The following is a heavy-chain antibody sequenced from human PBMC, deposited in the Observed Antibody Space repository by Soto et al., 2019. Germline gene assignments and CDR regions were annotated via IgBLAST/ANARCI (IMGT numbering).Heavy chain of an antibody. CDR3: ARDFKAPNDAWAFDY. CDR2: IYHGGTT. J-gene: IGHJ4*02. Sequence: QVQLQESGPGLVMPSGTLSLTCAVSGASISSTDWWNWVRQPPGKGLEWIGEIYHGGTTIYNPSLKSRVTMSLDESKNHFSLKLTSVTAADTAVYYCARDFKAPNDAWAFDYWGRGTLVTVSS. CDR1: GASISSTDW. V-gene: IGHV4-4*02. D-gene: IGHD3-16*01.